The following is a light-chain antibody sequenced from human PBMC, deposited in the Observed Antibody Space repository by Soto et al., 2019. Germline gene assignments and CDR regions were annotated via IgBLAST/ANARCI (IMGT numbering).Light chain of an antibody. CDR1: QNIHTF. CDR3: QQSYNTPDT. Sequence: DIQMTQSPSSLSASVGDRVTITCRASQNIHTFLNWYQQKPGKAPKLLIYAASRLQSGAPSRFSGSGSGTEFTLTISSLQPEDFATYYCQQSYNTPDTFGQGTKLEI. CDR2: AAS. J-gene: IGKJ2*01. V-gene: IGKV1-39*01.